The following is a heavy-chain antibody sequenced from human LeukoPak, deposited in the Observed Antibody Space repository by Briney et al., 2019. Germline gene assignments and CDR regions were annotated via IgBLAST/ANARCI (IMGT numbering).Heavy chain of an antibody. V-gene: IGHV3-23*01. CDR2: ISAGGGST. Sequence: GGSLRLSCAASGFTFSNYAMNWVRQASGKGLEWVSAISAGGGSTYYADSVKGRFTISRDNSRNTLYLQMSSLRAEDTALYYCAKPMVRGTLYYYGMDVWGQGTTVTVSS. CDR3: AKPMVRGTLYYYGMDV. J-gene: IGHJ6*02. D-gene: IGHD3-10*01. CDR1: GFTFSNYA.